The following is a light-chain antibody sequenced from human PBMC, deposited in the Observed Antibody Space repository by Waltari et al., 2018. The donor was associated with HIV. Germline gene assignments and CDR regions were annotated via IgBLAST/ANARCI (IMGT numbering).Light chain of an antibody. CDR1: YSDVGDYNY. CDR2: DVR. CDR3: CSFAGTYTI. J-gene: IGLJ2*01. V-gene: IGLV2-11*01. Sequence: QSALTQPRSVSGSPGQSVTISCTGTYSDVGDYNYVSWYQQHPGKAPKLMIYDVRQRPSGVPDRFSGSKSGNTASLTISGLQADDDADYYCCSFAGTYTIFGGGTKLTVL.